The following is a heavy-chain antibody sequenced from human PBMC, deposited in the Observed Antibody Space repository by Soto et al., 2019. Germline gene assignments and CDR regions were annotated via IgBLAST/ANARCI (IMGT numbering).Heavy chain of an antibody. CDR2: ITSSSSTI. D-gene: IGHD2-2*02. Sequence: PGGSLRLSCAASGFTFSSYSMYWVRQAPGKGLEWVSYITSSSSTIYYADSVKGRFTSSRDNAKNSLYLQMNSLRDEDTAVHYCARGRGYCSGISCYIDYWGQGSLVTVSS. V-gene: IGHV3-48*02. CDR1: GFTFSSYS. J-gene: IGHJ4*02. CDR3: ARGRGYCSGISCYIDY.